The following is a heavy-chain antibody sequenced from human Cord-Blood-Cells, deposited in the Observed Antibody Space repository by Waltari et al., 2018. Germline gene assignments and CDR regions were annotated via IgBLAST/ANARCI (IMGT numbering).Heavy chain of an antibody. D-gene: IGHD3-10*01. CDR1: GRSISSYY. Sequence: QVQLQESGPGLVKPSETLSLTCTVSGRSISSYYWSWIRQPAGKGLEWIGRIYTSGGTSYNPSLKRRGTMSVDRSKNQCSLKLSAVTAADTAVYYCAGSHYGSGSYYWFDPWGQGTLVTVSS. CDR2: IYTSGGT. J-gene: IGHJ5*02. V-gene: IGHV4-4*07. CDR3: AGSHYGSGSYYWFDP.